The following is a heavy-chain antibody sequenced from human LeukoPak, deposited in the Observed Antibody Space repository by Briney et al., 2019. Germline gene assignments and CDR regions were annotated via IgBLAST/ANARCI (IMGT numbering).Heavy chain of an antibody. CDR3: ARGWSSSIMGDY. J-gene: IGHJ4*02. Sequence: ASVKVSCKASGYTFTSYDINWVRQATGQGLEWMGWMNPNSGNTGYAQKFQGRVTITRNTSISTAYTELSSLRSEDTAVYYCARGWSSSIMGDYWGQGTLVTVSS. V-gene: IGHV1-8*03. CDR1: GYTFTSYD. D-gene: IGHD2-2*01. CDR2: MNPNSGNT.